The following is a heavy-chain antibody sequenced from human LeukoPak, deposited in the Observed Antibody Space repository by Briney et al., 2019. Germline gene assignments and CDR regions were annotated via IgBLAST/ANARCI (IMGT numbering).Heavy chain of an antibody. CDR2: IKQDGSAE. CDR1: GFSFSSYW. D-gene: IGHD5-24*01. J-gene: IGHJ4*02. CDR3: AREVDGYFDY. Sequence: GGSLRLSCVASGFSFSSYWMSWVRQVPGKGLEWVADIKQDGSAELYVDSVKGRFTISGDNAKKSLYLQMNSLRAEDTALYYCAREVDGYFDYWGQGTLVTVSS. V-gene: IGHV3-7*03.